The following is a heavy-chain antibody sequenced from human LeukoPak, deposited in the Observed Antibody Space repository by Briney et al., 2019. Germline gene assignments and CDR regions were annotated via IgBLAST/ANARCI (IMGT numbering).Heavy chain of an antibody. CDR1: GFTFSSYG. Sequence: GGSLRLSCAASGFTFSSYGMHWVRQAPGKGLEWVAVIWYDGSNKYYADSVKGRFTISRDNSKNTLYLQMNSLRAEDTAVYYCARDRSPNIVVVPAAMPYWGQGTLVTVSS. J-gene: IGHJ4*02. CDR3: ARDRSPNIVVVPAAMPY. CDR2: IWYDGSNK. D-gene: IGHD2-2*01. V-gene: IGHV3-33*01.